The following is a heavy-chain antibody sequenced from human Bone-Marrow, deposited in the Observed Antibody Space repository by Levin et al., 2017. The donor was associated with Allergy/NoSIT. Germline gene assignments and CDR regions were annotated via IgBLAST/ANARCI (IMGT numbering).Heavy chain of an antibody. V-gene: IGHV4-34*01. D-gene: IGHD3-10*01. CDR2: INHSGST. CDR3: ARGGRWSFSYYFDY. CDR1: GGSFTGYF. Sequence: PSQTLSLTCAVDGGSFTGYFWTWIRQPPGKGLEWIGEINHSGSTKYNPSLTSRVTISVDTSKKEFSLNLSPVTAADTAVFYCARGGRWSFSYYFDYWDQGTRVTVSS. J-gene: IGHJ4*02.